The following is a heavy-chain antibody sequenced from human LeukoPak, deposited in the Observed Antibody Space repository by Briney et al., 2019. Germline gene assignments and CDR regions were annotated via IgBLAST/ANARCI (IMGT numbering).Heavy chain of an antibody. CDR2: ISSSSSYI. Sequence: PGGSLRLSCAASGFTFSSYSMNWVRRAPGKGLEWVSSISSSSSYIYYADSVKGRFTISRDNAKNSLYLQMNSLRAEDTAVYYCARDKSPRAYYGSGNGDYWGQGTLVTVSS. J-gene: IGHJ4*02. CDR1: GFTFSSYS. CDR3: ARDKSPRAYYGSGNGDY. V-gene: IGHV3-21*01. D-gene: IGHD3-10*01.